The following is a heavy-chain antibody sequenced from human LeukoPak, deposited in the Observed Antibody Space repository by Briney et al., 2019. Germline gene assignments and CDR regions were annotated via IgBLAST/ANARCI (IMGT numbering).Heavy chain of an antibody. J-gene: IGHJ5*02. CDR1: RDSVSSNSAA. D-gene: IGHD6-19*01. Sequence: SQTLSLTCAISRDSVSSNSAAWNWIRQSPSKGLEWLGRTYYRSKWYNDYAVSVKSRITIDPDTSKNQFSLQLNSVTPEDTAVYYCAREYSSGWGNWFDPWGQGTLVTVSS. CDR3: AREYSSGWGNWFDP. V-gene: IGHV6-1*01. CDR2: TYYRSKWYN.